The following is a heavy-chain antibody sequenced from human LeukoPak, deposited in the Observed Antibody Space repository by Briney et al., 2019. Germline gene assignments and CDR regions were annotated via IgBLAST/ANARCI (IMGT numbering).Heavy chain of an antibody. D-gene: IGHD3-10*01. CDR1: GFTFNYFA. CDR2: TSFDGTNK. Sequence: PGRSLRLSCAGSGFTFNYFAIHWVRQAPGKGLEWVAVTSFDGTNKYYADSVRGRFTISRDNSNKTVYLQMNSLRADDTAVYYCARETIYDWGSPSTYQSMDVGGEGTTAAVSA. CDR3: ARETIYDWGSPSTYQSMDV. V-gene: IGHV3-30-3*01. J-gene: IGHJ6*01.